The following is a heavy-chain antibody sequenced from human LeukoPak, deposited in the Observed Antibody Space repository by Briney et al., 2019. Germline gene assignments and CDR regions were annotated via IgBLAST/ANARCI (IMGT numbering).Heavy chain of an antibody. CDR1: GGSFSGYY. J-gene: IGHJ4*02. Sequence: SETLSLTCAVYGGSFSGYYWSWIRQPPGKGLEWIGEINHSGSTNYNPSLKSRVTISVDTSKNQFSLKLSSVTAADTAVYYCARRIMITFGGVIVPQGGYFDYWGQGTLVTASS. D-gene: IGHD3-16*02. CDR3: ARRIMITFGGVIVPQGGYFDY. V-gene: IGHV4-34*01. CDR2: INHSGST.